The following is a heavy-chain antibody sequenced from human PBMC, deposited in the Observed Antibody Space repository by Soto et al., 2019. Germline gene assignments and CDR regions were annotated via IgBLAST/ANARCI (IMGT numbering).Heavy chain of an antibody. CDR2: IHTSGSP. J-gene: IGHJ4*02. CDR3: ATGGTYFDY. Sequence: ETLSLTCTVSGGSISSYYCSWIRQAAGKGLEWIGRIHTSGSPNYNPSLKSRVTMSADTSKNQFSLKLTSVTAADTAVYYCATGGTYFDYWGQGTLVTVSS. CDR1: GGSISSYY. V-gene: IGHV4-4*07.